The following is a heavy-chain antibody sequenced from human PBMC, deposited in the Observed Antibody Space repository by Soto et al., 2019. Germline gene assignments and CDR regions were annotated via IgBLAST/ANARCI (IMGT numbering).Heavy chain of an antibody. CDR1: GGSISSSSYY. D-gene: IGHD3-16*02. V-gene: IGHV4-39*01. Sequence: SSETLSLSCTVSGGSISSSSYYWGWIRQPPGQGLERIGSIYYSGSTYYNPSLKSRVTISVDTSKNQSSLQLSSVTAADTAVYYCARRGYDYVWGGYRPDAFDIWGQGTMVTVSS. J-gene: IGHJ3*02. CDR2: IYYSGST. CDR3: ARRGYDYVWGGYRPDAFDI.